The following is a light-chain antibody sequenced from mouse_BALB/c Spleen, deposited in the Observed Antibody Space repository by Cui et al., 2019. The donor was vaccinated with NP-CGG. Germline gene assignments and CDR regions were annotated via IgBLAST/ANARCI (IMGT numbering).Light chain of an antibody. V-gene: IGLV1*01. CDR1: TGPVTTSNY. J-gene: IGLJ1*01. CDR2: GTN. Sequence: QAVVTQASALTISPGETVTLTCRSSTGPVTTSNYANWVQEKPDHLFTGLIGGTNNRAPGVPARFSGSLIGDKAVLTITGAQTEDEAIYFCALWYSNHWVFGGGTKLTVL. CDR3: ALWYSNHWV.